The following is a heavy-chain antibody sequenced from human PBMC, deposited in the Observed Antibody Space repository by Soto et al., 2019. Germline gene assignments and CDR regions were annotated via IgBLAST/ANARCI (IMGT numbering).Heavy chain of an antibody. V-gene: IGHV3-48*02. CDR2: ISSSSSTI. CDR3: ARVYSSSWRSYYYYGMDV. J-gene: IGHJ6*02. D-gene: IGHD6-13*01. Sequence: PGGSLRLSCAASGFTFSGYSMNWVRQAPGKGLEWVSYISSSSSTIYYADSVKGRFTISRDNAKNSLYLQMNSLRDEDTAVYYCARVYSSSWRSYYYYGMDVWGQGTTVTVSS. CDR1: GFTFSGYS.